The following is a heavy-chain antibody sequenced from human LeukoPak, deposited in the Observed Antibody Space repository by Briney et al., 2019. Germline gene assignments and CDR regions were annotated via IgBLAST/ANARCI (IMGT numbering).Heavy chain of an antibody. CDR2: IKEDGSDK. Sequence: PGGSLRLSCAVSGFSISSYWMSWVRQAPGKGLEWVGNIKEDGSDKYYVDSVKGRFTISRDNAKNSLYLQMNSLRAKDTAVYYCARDFAYWGQGTLVTVSS. D-gene: IGHD3-3*01. CDR1: GFSISSYW. CDR3: ARDFAY. V-gene: IGHV3-7*05. J-gene: IGHJ4*02.